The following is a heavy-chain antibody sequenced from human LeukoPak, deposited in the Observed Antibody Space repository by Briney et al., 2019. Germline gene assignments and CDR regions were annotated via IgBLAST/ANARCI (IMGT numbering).Heavy chain of an antibody. Sequence: PGRSLRLSCAASGFTFSSYGMHWVRQAPGKGLEWVAVISHDGSNKYYADSVKGRFTISRDNSKNTLYLQMNSLRGEDTAVYYCAKVQANEGWLQLWEYFDYWGQGTLVTVSS. V-gene: IGHV3-30*18. CDR1: GFTFSSYG. CDR2: ISHDGSNK. CDR3: AKVQANEGWLQLWEYFDY. J-gene: IGHJ4*02. D-gene: IGHD5-24*01.